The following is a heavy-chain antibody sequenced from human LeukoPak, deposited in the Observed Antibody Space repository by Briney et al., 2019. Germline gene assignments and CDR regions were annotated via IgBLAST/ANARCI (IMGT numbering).Heavy chain of an antibody. V-gene: IGHV3-74*01. D-gene: IGHD6-13*01. CDR3: ARAYSSSGRGY. J-gene: IGHJ4*02. CDR2: INSDGSST. Sequence: GGSLRLSCAASGFTFSSYWMHWVRQAPGKGLVWVSRINSDGSSTSYADSVKGRFTISRDNAKNTLYLQMDSLRAEDTAVYYCARAYSSSGRGYWGQGTLVTVSS. CDR1: GFTFSSYW.